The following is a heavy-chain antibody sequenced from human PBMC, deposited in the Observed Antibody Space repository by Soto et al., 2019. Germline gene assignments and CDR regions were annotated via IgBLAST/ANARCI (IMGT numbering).Heavy chain of an antibody. CDR3: ARSRDGYNNYYYYGMDV. CDR2: ISAYNGNT. Sequence: QVQLVQSGAEVKKPGASVKVSCKASGYTFTSYGISWVRQAPGQGLEWMGWISAYNGNTNYAQKLQGRVTMTTDTSTSTAYMELRSLRSDDTAVYYCARSRDGYNNYYYYGMDVWGQGTTVTVSS. D-gene: IGHD5-12*01. V-gene: IGHV1-18*01. J-gene: IGHJ6*02. CDR1: GYTFTSYG.